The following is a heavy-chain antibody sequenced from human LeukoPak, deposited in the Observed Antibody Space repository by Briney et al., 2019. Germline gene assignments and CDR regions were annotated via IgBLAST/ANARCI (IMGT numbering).Heavy chain of an antibody. Sequence: GASVKVSCKASGYTFTSYGISWVRQAPGQGVEWMGWISAYNGNTNYAQKLQGRVTMTTDTSTSTAYMELRGLRSDDTAVYYCARDGGVYGDYGAEYFQHWGQGTLVTVSS. CDR1: GYTFTSYG. J-gene: IGHJ1*01. CDR3: ARDGGVYGDYGAEYFQH. V-gene: IGHV1-18*01. CDR2: ISAYNGNT. D-gene: IGHD4-17*01.